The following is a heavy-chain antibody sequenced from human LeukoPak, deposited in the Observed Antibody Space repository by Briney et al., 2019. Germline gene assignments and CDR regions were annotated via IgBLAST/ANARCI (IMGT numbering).Heavy chain of an antibody. Sequence: SETLSLTCTVSGGSISSYYWSWIRPPPGKGLEWIGYIYYSGSTNYNPSLKSRVTISVDTSKNQFSLKLSSVTAADTAVYYCARLHSSGWYPPLYYFDYWGQGTLVTVSS. CDR1: GGSISSYY. CDR3: ARLHSSGWYPPLYYFDY. CDR2: IYYSGST. D-gene: IGHD6-19*01. J-gene: IGHJ4*02. V-gene: IGHV4-59*08.